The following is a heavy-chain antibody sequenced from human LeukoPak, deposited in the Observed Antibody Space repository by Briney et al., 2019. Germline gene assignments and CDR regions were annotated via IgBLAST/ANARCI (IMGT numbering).Heavy chain of an antibody. CDR2: INHSGST. D-gene: IGHD2-15*01. CDR1: GGPFSGYF. Sequence: PSETLSLTCAVYGGPFSGYFWSWIRQPPGKGLEWIGEINHSGSTNYNPSLKSRVTISVDTSKNQFSLKLSSVTAADTAVYYCLLLQSGCQQWGQGTLVTVSS. J-gene: IGHJ1*01. V-gene: IGHV4-34*01. CDR3: LLLQSGCQQ.